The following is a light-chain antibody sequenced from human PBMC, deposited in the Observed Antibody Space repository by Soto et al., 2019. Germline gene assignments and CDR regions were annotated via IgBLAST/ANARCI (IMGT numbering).Light chain of an antibody. CDR1: SSNIGSNT. Sequence: QSVLTQPPSASGTPGQRVTISCSGSSSNIGSNTVNWYQQLPGTAPKLLIYSNNQRPSGVPDRFSGSKSGTSGSLAISGLQSEDEADYYCAAWDDSLNGLWVFGTGTKVTVL. V-gene: IGLV1-44*01. CDR2: SNN. CDR3: AAWDDSLNGLWV. J-gene: IGLJ1*01.